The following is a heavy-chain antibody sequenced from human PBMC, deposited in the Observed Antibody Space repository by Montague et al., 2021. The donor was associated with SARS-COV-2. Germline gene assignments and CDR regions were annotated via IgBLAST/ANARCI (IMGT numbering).Heavy chain of an antibody. D-gene: IGHD6-13*01. J-gene: IGHJ6*02. CDR3: ARVGRQQLVRLSGMDV. CDR2: IYYSGST. Sequence: SETLSLTCTVSGGSISSSSYYWGRIRQPPGLGLDWIVSIYYSGSTYSTPYLKSRVTISVDTSKNQFSLKLSSVTAADTAVYYCARVGRQQLVRLSGMDVWGQGTTVTVSS. CDR1: GGSISSSSYY. V-gene: IGHV4-39*07.